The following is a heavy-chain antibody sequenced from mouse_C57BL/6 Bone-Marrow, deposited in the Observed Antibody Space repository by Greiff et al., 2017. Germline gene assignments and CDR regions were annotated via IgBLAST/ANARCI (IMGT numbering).Heavy chain of an antibody. D-gene: IGHD2-3*01. Sequence: QVQLQQSGAELARPGASVQLSCKASGYTFTSYGISWVKQRTGQGLEWIGEIYPRSGNTYYNEKFKGKATLTADKSSSTAYMELRSLTSEDSAVYFCARVGLLPLFDYWGQGTTLTVSS. J-gene: IGHJ2*01. CDR3: ARVGLLPLFDY. CDR2: IYPRSGNT. V-gene: IGHV1-81*01. CDR1: GYTFTSYG.